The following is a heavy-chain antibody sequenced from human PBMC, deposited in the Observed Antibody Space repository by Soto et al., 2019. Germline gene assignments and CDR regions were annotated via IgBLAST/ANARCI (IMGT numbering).Heavy chain of an antibody. D-gene: IGHD1-26*01. CDR3: ARGGKAHSEALWEAYYSHGLDV. V-gene: IGHV1-69*01. J-gene: IGHJ6*02. CDR2: TLPFLGSS. CDR1: GGTFKKFA. Sequence: QVQLVQCGPEVKNPGSSVKVSCEASGGTFKKFAISWLRQAPGQGLEWRGGTLPFLGSSKYPQKIQAKVPITTDEVATTPYMELSGLTAEGTAVYYCARGGKAHSEALWEAYYSHGLDVWGQGTSVSVSS.